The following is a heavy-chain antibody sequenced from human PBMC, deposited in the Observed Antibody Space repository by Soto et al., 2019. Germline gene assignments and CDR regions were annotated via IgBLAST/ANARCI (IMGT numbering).Heavy chain of an antibody. CDR1: GFSFSGYG. J-gene: IGHJ4*02. Sequence: GGSLRLSCAASGFSFSGYGMHWVRQAPGKGLEWVAVISNDGINTHYADSVKGRFIISRDNSKNTLYLQMNNLRAEDTAVLYCAKSDCFSTSCQRPFNYWGQGILVTVSS. D-gene: IGHD2-2*01. V-gene: IGHV3-30*18. CDR2: ISNDGINT. CDR3: AKSDCFSTSCQRPFNY.